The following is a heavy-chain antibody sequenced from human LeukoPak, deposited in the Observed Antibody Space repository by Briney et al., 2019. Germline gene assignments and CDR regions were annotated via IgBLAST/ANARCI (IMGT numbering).Heavy chain of an antibody. Sequence: SQTLSLTCALSGDTVSSNSAAWNWIRQSPSRGLEWLVRTYYRSKWYNDYAVSVKSRITINPDTSKNQFSLQLNSVTPEDTAVYYCASLAAAGEKGVDYWGQGTLVTVSS. CDR1: GDTVSSNSAA. D-gene: IGHD6-13*01. V-gene: IGHV6-1*01. J-gene: IGHJ4*02. CDR2: TYYRSKWYN. CDR3: ASLAAAGEKGVDY.